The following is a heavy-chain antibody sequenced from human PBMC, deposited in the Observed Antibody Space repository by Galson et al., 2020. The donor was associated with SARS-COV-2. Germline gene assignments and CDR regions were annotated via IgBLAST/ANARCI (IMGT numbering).Heavy chain of an antibody. Sequence: ETSETLSLTCTVSGGSISSSSYYWGWIRQPPGKGLEWIGSIYYSGSTYYNPSLKSRVTISVDTSKNQFSLKLSSVTAADTAVYYCARHVGYPMSGDYVGLTLAPWGQGTLVTVSS. CDR3: ARHVGYPMSGDYVGLTLAP. CDR2: IYYSGST. J-gene: IGHJ5*02. D-gene: IGHD4-17*01. CDR1: GGSISSSSYY. V-gene: IGHV4-39*01.